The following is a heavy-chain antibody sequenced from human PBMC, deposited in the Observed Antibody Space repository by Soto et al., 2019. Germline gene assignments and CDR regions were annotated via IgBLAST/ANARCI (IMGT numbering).Heavy chain of an antibody. V-gene: IGHV1-69*06. Sequence: SVKVSCKASGGTFSSNPISWMRQAPGQGLEWMGGTIPTFGAGSYAQRFQGRLTITADKSTNTAYMELSSLRPEDTAVYYCARRQTSGYNRYFDSWGQGTLVTVYS. J-gene: IGHJ4*02. CDR3: ARRQTSGYNRYFDS. CDR1: GGTFSSNP. CDR2: TIPTFGAG. D-gene: IGHD5-12*01.